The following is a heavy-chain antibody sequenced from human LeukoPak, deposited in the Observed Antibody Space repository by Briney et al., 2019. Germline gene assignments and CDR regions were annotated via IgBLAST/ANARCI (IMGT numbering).Heavy chain of an antibody. D-gene: IGHD1-26*01. CDR3: LPLRGGVGDTGFLDY. CDR1: ELIFTREY. CDR2: SHPSDTT. Sequence: PGGSLRLSCEVSELIFTREYMTWVRQSPGKGLEWLSTSHPSDTTYYAESVKGRLSVSRGHSKKTLYLQMKSLTAEDTAMYYCLPLRGGVGDTGFLDYWGQGIPVTVSS. J-gene: IGHJ4*02. V-gene: IGHV3-53*01.